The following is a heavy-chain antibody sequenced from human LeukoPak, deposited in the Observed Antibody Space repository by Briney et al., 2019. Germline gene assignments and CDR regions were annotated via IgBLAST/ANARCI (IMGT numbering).Heavy chain of an antibody. V-gene: IGHV3-7*01. CDR2: IKKTGSET. CDR3: AREDGYCSGGNCYSYFDS. Sequence: GGSLRLSCAASGFTFSHFWMSWVRQAPGKGLEWVAYIKKTGSETYYVDSVKGRFTIARDNTRNSLFLQMYSLRAEDTAVYFCAREDGYCSGGNCYSYFDSWGQGTLVTVSS. CDR1: GFTFSHFW. J-gene: IGHJ4*02. D-gene: IGHD2-15*01.